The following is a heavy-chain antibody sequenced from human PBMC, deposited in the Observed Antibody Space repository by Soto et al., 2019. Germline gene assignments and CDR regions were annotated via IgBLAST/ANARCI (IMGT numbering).Heavy chain of an antibody. CDR3: ARGALYCSGGSCYFQNWFDP. V-gene: IGHV1-2*04. CDR2: INPNSGGT. D-gene: IGHD2-15*01. CDR1: GYTFTGYY. J-gene: IGHJ5*02. Sequence: VKVSCKASGYTFTGYYMHWVRQAPGQGLEWMGWINPNSGGTNYAQKFQGWVTMTRDTSISTAYMELSRLRSDDTAVYYCARGALYCSGGSCYFQNWFDPWGQGTLVTVSS.